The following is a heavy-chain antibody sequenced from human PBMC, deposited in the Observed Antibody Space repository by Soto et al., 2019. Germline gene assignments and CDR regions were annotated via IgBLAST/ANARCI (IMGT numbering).Heavy chain of an antibody. J-gene: IGHJ6*03. D-gene: IGHD1-1*01. CDR2: ISWNSGSI. Sequence: GGSLRLSCAASGFTFDDYAMHWVRQAPGKGLEWVSGISWNSGSIGYADSVKGRFTISRDNAKNSLYLQMNSLRAEDTALYYCAKDNADNPYYYMDVWGKGTTVTVYS. V-gene: IGHV3-9*01. CDR3: AKDNADNPYYYMDV. CDR1: GFTFDDYA.